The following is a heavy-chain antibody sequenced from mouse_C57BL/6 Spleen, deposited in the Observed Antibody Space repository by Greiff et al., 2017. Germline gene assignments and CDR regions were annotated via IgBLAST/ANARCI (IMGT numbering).Heavy chain of an antibody. Sequence: EVKLVESGGGLVQPGGSLSLSCAASGFTFTDYYMSWVRQPPGKALEWLGFIRNKANGYTTEYSASVKGRFTISRDNSQSILYLQMNALRAENSATYYGARYLPDYYYAMDYWGQGTSVTVSS. CDR2: IRNKANGYTT. J-gene: IGHJ4*01. V-gene: IGHV7-3*01. CDR1: GFTFTDYY. CDR3: ARYLPDYYYAMDY.